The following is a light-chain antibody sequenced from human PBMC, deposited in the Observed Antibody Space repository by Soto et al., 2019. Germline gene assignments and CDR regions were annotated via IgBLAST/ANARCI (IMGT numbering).Light chain of an antibody. Sequence: EIVLTQSPAALSLSPGGRATLSCRVSQSINIYLAWYQQKLGQAPRLLIYDASIRATGIPDRFSGSGSGTDFPLTISRLEPEYFAEDYCQQYGSSLLTFAGGTKV. CDR2: DAS. CDR3: QQYGSSLLT. CDR1: QSINIY. V-gene: IGKV3-20*01. J-gene: IGKJ4*01.